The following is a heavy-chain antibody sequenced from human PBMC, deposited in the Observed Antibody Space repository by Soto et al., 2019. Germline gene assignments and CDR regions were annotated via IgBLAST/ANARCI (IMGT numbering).Heavy chain of an antibody. CDR3: ARDGAFEYCSSTSCYTDYYYYGMDV. Sequence: GSMGLSSEASGFTFSRVSMNWVRQVPGKGLEWVASISSGSTIYYADSVKGRFTISRDNAKNSLYLQMNSLRAEDTAVYYCARDGAFEYCSSTSCYTDYYYYGMDVWGQGTTVTVSS. D-gene: IGHD2-2*02. V-gene: IGHV3-21*01. CDR1: GFTFSRVS. J-gene: IGHJ6*02. CDR2: ISSGSTI.